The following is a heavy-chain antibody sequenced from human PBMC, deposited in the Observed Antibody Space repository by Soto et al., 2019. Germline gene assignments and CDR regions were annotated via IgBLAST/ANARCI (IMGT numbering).Heavy chain of an antibody. D-gene: IGHD6-19*01. CDR1: GGTFSSYA. V-gene: IGHV1-69*13. Sequence: ASVKVSCKASGGTFSSYAISWVRQAPGQGLEWMGGIIPIFGTANYAQKFQGRVTITADESTSTAYMELSSLRSEDTAVYYCARSGGSGWYRDYFAYWGQGTLVTVSS. J-gene: IGHJ4*02. CDR3: ARSGGSGWYRDYFAY. CDR2: IIPIFGTA.